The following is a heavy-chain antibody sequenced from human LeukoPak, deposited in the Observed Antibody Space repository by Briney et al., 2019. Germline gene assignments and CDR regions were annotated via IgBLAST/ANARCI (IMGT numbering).Heavy chain of an antibody. CDR3: ARERKSSYDTLTGYYKSDAFDI. V-gene: IGHV1-18*01. CDR1: GYSLITYG. Sequence: GASVKVSCKAAGYSLITYGISWVRQAPGQGLEWMGWISAYNGSTNYAQKLQGRVTVTTDTSTNTAYMELRSLRSDDTAVYYCARERKSSYDTLTGYYKSDAFDIWGQGTMVTVSS. D-gene: IGHD3-9*01. CDR2: ISAYNGST. J-gene: IGHJ3*02.